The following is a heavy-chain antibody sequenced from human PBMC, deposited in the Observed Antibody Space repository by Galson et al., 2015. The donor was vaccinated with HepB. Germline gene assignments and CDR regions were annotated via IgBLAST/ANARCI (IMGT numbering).Heavy chain of an antibody. J-gene: IGHJ3*02. Sequence: SLRLSCAASGFTFDDYAMHWVRQAPGKGLEWVSGISWNSGSIGYADSVKGRFTISRDNAKNSLYLQMNSLRAEDTALYYCAKDIGDYVARGAFDIWGQGTMVTVSS. CDR3: AKDIGDYVARGAFDI. D-gene: IGHD4-17*01. CDR1: GFTFDDYA. CDR2: ISWNSGSI. V-gene: IGHV3-9*01.